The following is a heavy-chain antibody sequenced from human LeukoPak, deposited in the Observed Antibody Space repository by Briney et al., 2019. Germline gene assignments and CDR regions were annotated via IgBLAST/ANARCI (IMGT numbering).Heavy chain of an antibody. Sequence: GGSLRLSCAASGFTFSSYAMHWVRQAPGKGLEWVAVISYDGSNKYYADSVKGRFTISRDNSKNTLYLQMNSLRAEDTAVYYCAKAGGSSWYYFDYWGQGTLVTVSS. CDR3: AKAGGSSWYYFDY. V-gene: IGHV3-30*04. CDR1: GFTFSSYA. D-gene: IGHD6-13*01. CDR2: ISYDGSNK. J-gene: IGHJ4*02.